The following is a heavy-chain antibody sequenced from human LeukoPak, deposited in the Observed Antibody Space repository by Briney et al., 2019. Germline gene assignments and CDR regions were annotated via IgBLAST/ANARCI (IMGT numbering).Heavy chain of an antibody. CDR1: GYTFTSYA. D-gene: IGHD2-2*01. J-gene: IGHJ6*02. CDR2: INTNTGNP. CDR3: ARDLSAASNYYYYGMDV. V-gene: IGHV7-4-1*02. Sequence: ASVKVSCKASGYTFTSYAMNWVRQAPGQGLEWMGWINTNTGNPTYAQGFTGRFVFSLDTSVSTAYLQISSLKAEDTAVYYCARDLSAASNYYYYGMDVWDQGTTVTVSS.